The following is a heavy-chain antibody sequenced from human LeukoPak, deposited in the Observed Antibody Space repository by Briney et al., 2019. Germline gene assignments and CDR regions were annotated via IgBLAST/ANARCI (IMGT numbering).Heavy chain of an antibody. J-gene: IGHJ5*02. D-gene: IGHD6-13*01. Sequence: GGSLRLSCAPSGFTVSDNYKSWVRQAPGKGLAWVSVMYSRGETYYANSVKGRFTFSRDISKNTMYLQMNGLRAEDTAMYYCASDAHKVSAAGALTAWGQGTLVIVSS. CDR1: GFTVSDNY. CDR3: ASDAHKVSAAGALTA. CDR2: MYSRGET. V-gene: IGHV3-53*01.